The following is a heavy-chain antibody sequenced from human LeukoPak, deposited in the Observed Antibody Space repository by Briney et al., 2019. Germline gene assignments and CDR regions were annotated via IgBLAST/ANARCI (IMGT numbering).Heavy chain of an antibody. J-gene: IGHJ4*02. D-gene: IGHD3-22*01. Sequence: SETLSLTCNVSSGSIIRYHWSWIRQPAGKGLEWIGRIYTSGSTNYNPSLKSRVTISGDTSKNQFSLRLSSVTAADTAVYYCARASYSYDINGWVPFDYWGQGTLVTVSS. CDR2: IYTSGST. CDR1: SGSIIRYH. CDR3: ARASYSYDINGWVPFDY. V-gene: IGHV4-4*07.